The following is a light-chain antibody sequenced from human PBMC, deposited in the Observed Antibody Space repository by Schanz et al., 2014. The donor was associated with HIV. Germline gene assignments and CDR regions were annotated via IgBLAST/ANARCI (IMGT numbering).Light chain of an antibody. J-gene: IGKJ2*01. CDR1: QSITNY. Sequence: EIVLTQSPGTLSVSPGERATLSCRASQSITNYLAWYQQKPGQAPRLLIYGASSRATGIPDRFSGSGSGTDFTLTISRLEPEDFAVYYCQQYGSSPYTFGQGTKLQ. V-gene: IGKV3-20*01. CDR2: GAS. CDR3: QQYGSSPYT.